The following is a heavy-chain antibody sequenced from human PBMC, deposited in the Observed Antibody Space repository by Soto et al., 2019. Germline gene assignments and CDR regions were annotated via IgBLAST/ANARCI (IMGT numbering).Heavy chain of an antibody. CDR1: GFTFSKNY. CDR2: ISGSGSTI. CDR3: ARQTGGRHDAFDV. J-gene: IGHJ3*01. V-gene: IGHV3-11*01. Sequence: GGSLRLSCVASGFTFSKNYMTWVRQDPGKGLEWVSSISGSGSTIYYAASVKGRFTVSRDNANNSLHLQMNTLRAEDTALYFCARQTGGRHDAFDVWGLGTMVTVSS.